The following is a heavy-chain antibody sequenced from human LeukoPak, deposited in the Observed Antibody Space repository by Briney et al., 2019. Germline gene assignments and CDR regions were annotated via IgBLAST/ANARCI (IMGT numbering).Heavy chain of an antibody. J-gene: IGHJ4*02. D-gene: IGHD2-21*02. Sequence: GGSLRLSCAASGFTFSSDAMSWVRQAPGKGLEWVSTISGGGGTTYYSDSVKGRFTISRDNSKNTLYLQMNSLRAEDTAVYYCAAYCGGDCASDYWGQGTLVTVSS. V-gene: IGHV3-23*01. CDR3: AAYCGGDCASDY. CDR2: ISGGGGTT. CDR1: GFTFSSDA.